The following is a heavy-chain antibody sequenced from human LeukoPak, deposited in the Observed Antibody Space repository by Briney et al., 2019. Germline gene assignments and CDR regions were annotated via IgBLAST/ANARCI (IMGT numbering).Heavy chain of an antibody. J-gene: IGHJ4*02. V-gene: IGHV3-21*01. CDR3: ASSSERDYDFWSGYPLGY. CDR2: INSSSSYI. Sequence: GGSLRLSCAASGFTFSGYNMNWVRQAPGKGLELVSSINSSSSYIYYADSVKGRFTISRDNAKNSLYLQMNSLRAEDTAVYYCASSSERDYDFWSGYPLGYWGQGTLATVSS. CDR1: GFTFSGYN. D-gene: IGHD3-3*01.